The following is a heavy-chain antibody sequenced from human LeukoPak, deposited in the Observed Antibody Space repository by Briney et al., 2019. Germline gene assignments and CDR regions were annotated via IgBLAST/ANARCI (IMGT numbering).Heavy chain of an antibody. J-gene: IGHJ4*02. Sequence: GASVKVSFKASGGTFSSYAISWVRQAPGQGLEWMGGIIPIFGTANYAQKFQGRVTITADESTSTAYMELSSLRSEDTAVYYCASGVDDGSGSEYYFDYWGQGTLVTVSS. CDR2: IIPIFGTA. V-gene: IGHV1-69*13. CDR1: GGTFSSYA. D-gene: IGHD3-10*01. CDR3: ASGVDDGSGSEYYFDY.